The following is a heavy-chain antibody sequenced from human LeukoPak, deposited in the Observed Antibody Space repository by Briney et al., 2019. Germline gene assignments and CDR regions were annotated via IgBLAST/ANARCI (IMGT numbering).Heavy chain of an antibody. D-gene: IGHD6-13*01. CDR3: ARGIAAAGDY. J-gene: IGHJ4*02. CDR1: GSTFSSYW. CDR2: IKQDGSER. Sequence: GGSLRLSCAASGSTFSSYWMSWVRQAPGKGLEWVANIKQDGSERYYVDSVKGRFTISRDNAKNSLYLQMNSLRAEDTAVYYCARGIAAAGDYWGQGTLVTVSS. V-gene: IGHV3-7*04.